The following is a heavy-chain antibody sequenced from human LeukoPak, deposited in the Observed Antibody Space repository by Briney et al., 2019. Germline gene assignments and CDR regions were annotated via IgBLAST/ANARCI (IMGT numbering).Heavy chain of an antibody. Sequence: PGGSLRLSCAASGFTFSSYGMHWVRQAPGKGLEWVAVISYDGSNKYYADSVKGRFTISRDNSKNTLYLQMNSLRAEDTAVYYCAKASLLWFGEFPFDYWGQGTLVTVSS. CDR2: ISYDGSNK. CDR1: GFTFSSYG. D-gene: IGHD3-10*01. J-gene: IGHJ4*02. CDR3: AKASLLWFGEFPFDY. V-gene: IGHV3-30*18.